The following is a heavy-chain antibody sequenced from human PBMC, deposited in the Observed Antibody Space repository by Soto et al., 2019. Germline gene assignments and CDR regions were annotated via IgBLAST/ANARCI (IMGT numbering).Heavy chain of an antibody. CDR2: ISGSGGST. D-gene: IGHD3-22*01. V-gene: IGHV3-23*01. Sequence: GWSLRLSCAASGFTFSTYAMSWVRQAPGKGLEWVSAISGSGGSTYYADSVKGRFTISRDNSKNTLYLQMNSLRAEDTAVYYCAKDRKVVYLDRDYWGQGTLVTVSS. J-gene: IGHJ4*02. CDR3: AKDRKVVYLDRDY. CDR1: GFTFSTYA.